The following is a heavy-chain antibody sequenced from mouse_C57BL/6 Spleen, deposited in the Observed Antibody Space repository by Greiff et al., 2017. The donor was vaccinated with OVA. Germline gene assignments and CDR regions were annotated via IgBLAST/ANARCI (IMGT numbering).Heavy chain of an antibody. CDR2: IWTGGGT. Sequence: VQLQQSGPGLVAPSQSLSITCTVSGFSLTSYAISWVRQPPGKGLEWLGVIWTGGGTNYNSALKSRLSISKDNSKSQVFLKMNSLQTDDTARYYCWLRRDGAMDYWGQGTSVTVSS. D-gene: IGHD2-2*01. J-gene: IGHJ4*01. CDR1: GFSLTSYA. V-gene: IGHV2-9-1*01. CDR3: WLRRDGAMDY.